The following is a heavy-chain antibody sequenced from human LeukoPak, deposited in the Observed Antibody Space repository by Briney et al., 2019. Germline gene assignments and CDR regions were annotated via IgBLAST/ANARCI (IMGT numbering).Heavy chain of an antibody. J-gene: IGHJ4*02. D-gene: IGHD2-8*01. CDR1: GGSISSYY. V-gene: IGHV4-34*01. CDR2: INHSGST. CDR3: ARGSYCTNGVCYWYFDY. Sequence: SETLSLTCTVSGGSISSYYWSWIRQPPGKGLEWIGEINHSGSTNYNPSLKSRVTISVDTSKNQLSLKLSPVTAADTAVYYCARGSYCTNGVCYWYFDYWGQGTLVTVSS.